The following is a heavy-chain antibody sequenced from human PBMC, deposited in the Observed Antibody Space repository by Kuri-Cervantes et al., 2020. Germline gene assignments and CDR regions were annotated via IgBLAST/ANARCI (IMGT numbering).Heavy chain of an antibody. D-gene: IGHD3-10*01. CDR1: GFTFSIAW. Sequence: GESLKISCAASGFTFSIAWMSWVRQAPGKGLEWVAVISYDGSNKYYADSVKGRFTISRDNSKNTLYLQMNSLRAEDTAVYYCARVRQPDNWFDPWGQGTLVTVSS. CDR3: ARVRQPDNWFDP. J-gene: IGHJ5*02. CDR2: ISYDGSNK. V-gene: IGHV3-30*01.